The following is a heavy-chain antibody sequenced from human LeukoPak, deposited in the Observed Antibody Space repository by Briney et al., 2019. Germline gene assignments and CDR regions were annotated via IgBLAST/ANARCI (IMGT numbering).Heavy chain of an antibody. Sequence: PGGSLRLSCAASGFTFSSYAMHWVRQAPGKGLEWVAVISYDGSNKYYADSVKGRFTISRDNSKNTLYLQMNSLRAEDTAVYYCARTPARAISLHFDYWGQGTLVTVSS. CDR2: ISYDGSNK. V-gene: IGHV3-30-3*01. CDR1: GFTFSSYA. CDR3: ARTPARAISLHFDY. J-gene: IGHJ4*02. D-gene: IGHD2-15*01.